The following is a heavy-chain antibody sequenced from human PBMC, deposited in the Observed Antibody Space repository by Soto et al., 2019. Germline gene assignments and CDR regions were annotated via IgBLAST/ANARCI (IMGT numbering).Heavy chain of an antibody. CDR1: GGSISSNSYF. CDR2: VHFRGST. J-gene: IGHJ5*02. CDR3: ARRGPNNSYGYDHRLDP. Sequence: SETLSLTCSVSGGSISSNSYFWDWIRQSPGKGLEWIGSVHFRGSTYYNPSLKSRVTISVDTSKNQFSLKLTSVTAADRAVYYCARRGPNNSYGYDHRLDPWGQGTLVTVSS. V-gene: IGHV4-39*01. D-gene: IGHD5-18*01.